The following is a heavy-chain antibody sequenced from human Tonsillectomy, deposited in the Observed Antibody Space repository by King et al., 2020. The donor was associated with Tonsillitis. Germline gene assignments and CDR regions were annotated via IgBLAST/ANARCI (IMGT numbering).Heavy chain of an antibody. Sequence: QLVQSGAEVKKPGSSVKVSCKASGGTSSRYSFIWVRQAPGQGLEWLGGIIPSFGTSTYSQKFQGRVTITPDESKSTAYMELSSLRSEYSAVYFCARGPFSGSYYASTIFYFDYWGQGTLVTVSS. CDR1: GGTSSRYS. D-gene: IGHD1-26*01. CDR2: IIPSFGTS. CDR3: ARGPFSGSYYASTIFYFDY. J-gene: IGHJ4*02. V-gene: IGHV1-69*01.